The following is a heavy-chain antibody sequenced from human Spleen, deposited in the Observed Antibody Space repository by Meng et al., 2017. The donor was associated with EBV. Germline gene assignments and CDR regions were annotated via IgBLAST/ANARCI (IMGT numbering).Heavy chain of an antibody. J-gene: IGHJ5*02. CDR1: GYTFTTFA. CDR3: ARPMTTVTTYWFDP. CDR2: INTNTGNP. Sequence: QVQMEQAGSELKDPGASGKVSCKASGYTFTTFAMYWVRQAPGQGLEWMGWINTNTGNPTYAQGFAGRFVFSLDTSVNTAYLQISSLKAEDTAVYYCARPMTTVTTYWFDPWGQGTLVTVSS. D-gene: IGHD4-17*01. V-gene: IGHV7-4-1*02.